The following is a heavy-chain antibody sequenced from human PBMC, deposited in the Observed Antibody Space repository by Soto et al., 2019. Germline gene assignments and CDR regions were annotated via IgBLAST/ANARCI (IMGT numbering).Heavy chain of an antibody. CDR1: GFTFSSYG. J-gene: IGHJ4*02. V-gene: IGHV3-33*01. CDR2: IWYDGSNK. D-gene: IGHD3-22*01. CDR3: ARGRNYYDRSGYYSPFDY. Sequence: QVQLVESGGGVVQPGRSLRLSCAASGFTFSSYGMHWVRQAPGKGLEWVAVIWYDGSNKYYADSVKGRFTISRDNSKNTLYLQMNSLRAEDTAVYYCARGRNYYDRSGYYSPFDYWGQGTLVTVSS.